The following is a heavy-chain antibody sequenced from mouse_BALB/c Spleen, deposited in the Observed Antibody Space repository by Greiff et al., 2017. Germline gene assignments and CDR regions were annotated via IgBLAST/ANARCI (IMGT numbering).Heavy chain of an antibody. CDR1: GFTFSSYT. J-gene: IGHJ4*01. V-gene: IGHV5-6-4*01. D-gene: IGHD1-1*01. CDR2: ISSGGSYT. Sequence: EVKLVESGGDLVKPGGSLKLSCAASGFTFSSYTMSWVRQTPEKRLEWVATISSGGSYTYYPDSVKGRFTISRDNAKNTLYLQMSSLKSEDTAMYYCTRGGNFTTVVNYAMDYWGQGTSVTVSS. CDR3: TRGGNFTTVVNYAMDY.